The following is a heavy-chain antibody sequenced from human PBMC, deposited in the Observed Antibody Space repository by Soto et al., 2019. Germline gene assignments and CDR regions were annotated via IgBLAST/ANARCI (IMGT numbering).Heavy chain of an antibody. J-gene: IGHJ6*02. V-gene: IGHV5-10-1*01. CDR2: IDPSDSYT. Sequence: GESLKISCKGSGYSFTSYWISWVRQMPGKGLEWMGRIDPSDSYTNYSPSFQGHVTIPADKSISTAYLQWSSLKASDTAMYYCARREDPNYYYYYGMDVWGQGTTVTVSS. CDR3: ARREDPNYYYYYGMDV. CDR1: GYSFTSYW.